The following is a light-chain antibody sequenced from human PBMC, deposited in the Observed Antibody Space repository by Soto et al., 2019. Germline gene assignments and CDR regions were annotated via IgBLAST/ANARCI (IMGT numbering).Light chain of an antibody. J-gene: IGLJ2*01. Sequence: QSVLTQPPSASASLGASVTLTCTLSSGYSNYKVDWYQQRPGKGPRFVMRVGTGGIVGSKGDGIPDRFSVLGSGLNRYLTIQNIQGEDESDYHCGADHGSGSNFVVVFGGGTKLTVL. CDR3: GADHGSGSNFVVV. V-gene: IGLV9-49*01. CDR1: SGYSNYK. CDR2: VGTGGIVG.